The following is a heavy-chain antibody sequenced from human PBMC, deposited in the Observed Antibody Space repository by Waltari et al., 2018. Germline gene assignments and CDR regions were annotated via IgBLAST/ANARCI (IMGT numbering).Heavy chain of an antibody. V-gene: IGHV1-2*02. D-gene: IGHD4-17*01. CDR2: INPNSGET. Sequence: QVQLVQFGAGVKRPGASMKVSCKAYGYSFTYHFIHWVRQDPGQGLEWMGWINPNSGETSYAQKFQGRVTMTRDTSVSTAYVELSELTSDDTAFYFCARGYYGDYAHDSWGQGALVTVSS. CDR1: GYSFTYHF. J-gene: IGHJ5*01. CDR3: ARGYYGDYAHDS.